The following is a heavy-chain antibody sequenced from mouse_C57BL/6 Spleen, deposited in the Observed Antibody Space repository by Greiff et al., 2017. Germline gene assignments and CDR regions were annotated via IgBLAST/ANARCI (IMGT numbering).Heavy chain of an antibody. Sequence: EVQGVESGGGLVQSGRSLRLSCATSGFTFSDFYMEWVRQAPGKGLEWIAASRNKANDYTTEYSASVKGRFIVSRDTSQSILYLQMNALRAEDTAIYYCARDAGGSSYAYWYFDVWGTGTTVTVSS. V-gene: IGHV7-1*01. D-gene: IGHD1-1*01. CDR2: SRNKANDYTT. CDR3: ARDAGGSSYAYWYFDV. CDR1: GFTFSDFY. J-gene: IGHJ1*03.